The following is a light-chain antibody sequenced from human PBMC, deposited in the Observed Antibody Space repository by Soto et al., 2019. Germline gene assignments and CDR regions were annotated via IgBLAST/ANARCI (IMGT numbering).Light chain of an antibody. V-gene: IGKV3-20*01. J-gene: IGKJ5*01. Sequence: EIVLTQSPRTLSLSPGERATLSFRASQSVSNNYLAWYQQKPGQAPRLLIYGASNRATGIPDRFSGSGSGTDFTLTISRLEPEDFAVYYCQQCGSSSTFGQGTRRRL. CDR2: GAS. CDR3: QQCGSSST. CDR1: QSVSNNY.